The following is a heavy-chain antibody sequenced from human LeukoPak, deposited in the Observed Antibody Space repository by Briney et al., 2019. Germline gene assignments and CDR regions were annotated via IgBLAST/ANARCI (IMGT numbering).Heavy chain of an antibody. Sequence: GGSLRLSCAASGFTFSSYSINWVRQAPGKGLESVSSISSSSSYIYYADSVKGRFTISRDNAKNSLYMQMNSLRAEDTAVYYCARLGSSAMVYGNLDYWGQGTLVTVSS. CDR1: GFTFSSYS. CDR3: ARLGSSAMVYGNLDY. J-gene: IGHJ4*02. D-gene: IGHD5-18*01. CDR2: ISSSSSYI. V-gene: IGHV3-21*01.